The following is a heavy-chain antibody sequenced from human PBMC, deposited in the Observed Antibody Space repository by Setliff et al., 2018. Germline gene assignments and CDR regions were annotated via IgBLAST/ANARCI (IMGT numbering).Heavy chain of an antibody. CDR2: ISGHNGKT. CDR3: AKEPALSLTESIRRSYYDYALDV. D-gene: IGHD3-10*01. Sequence: VKVSCKASGYTFEYFGISWVRQAPGQGLEWMGWISGHNGKTNIAQKFQGRLTMTTDTTTAYMELWSLTSDDTAIYFCAKEPALSLTESIRRSYYDYALDVWGQGTTVTVSS. J-gene: IGHJ6*02. V-gene: IGHV1-18*01. CDR1: GYTFEYFG.